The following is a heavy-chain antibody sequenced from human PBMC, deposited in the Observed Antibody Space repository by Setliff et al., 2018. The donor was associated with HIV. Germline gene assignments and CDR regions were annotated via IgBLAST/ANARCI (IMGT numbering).Heavy chain of an antibody. V-gene: IGHV4-61*01. CDR3: ARLGRPYSGQGWFDP. D-gene: IGHD5-12*01. Sequence: PSETLSLTCSVSGASVTSSSYYWGWIRQPPGKGLEWIGYIYNSASTSYNPSLKSRVTISVDTSKNQFFLNLSSVTATDSAVYYCARLGRPYSGQGWFDPWGQGTLVTVSS. CDR1: GASVTSSSYY. J-gene: IGHJ5*02. CDR2: IYNSAST.